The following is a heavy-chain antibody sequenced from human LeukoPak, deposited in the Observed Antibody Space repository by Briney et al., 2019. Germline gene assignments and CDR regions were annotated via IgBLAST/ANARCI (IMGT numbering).Heavy chain of an antibody. CDR1: GFNFSCLS. CDR2: HSCSSSYI. D-gene: IGHD2-2*01. Sequence: GSLRLSCAASGFNFSCLSMEWGRPAPGQGLGWGASHSCSSSYIYYADSVKGRFTISRDNAKNSLYLQMNSLRAEDTAVYYCARTRGQYCTSTSCYGPLDYWGQGTLVTVSS. CDR3: ARTRGQYCTSTSCYGPLDY. V-gene: IGHV3-21*01. J-gene: IGHJ4*02.